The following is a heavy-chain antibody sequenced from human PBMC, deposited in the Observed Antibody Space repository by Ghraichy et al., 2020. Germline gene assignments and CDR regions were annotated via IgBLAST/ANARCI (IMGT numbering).Heavy chain of an antibody. CDR1: GGSFSGYY. J-gene: IGHJ4*02. Sequence: SETLSLTCAVYGGSFSGYYWSWIRQPPGKGLEWIGEINHSGSTNYNPSLKSRVTISVDTSKNQFSLKLSSVTAADTAVYYCARGLRFRQSYDFWSGYGVFDYWGQGTLVTVSS. V-gene: IGHV4-34*01. D-gene: IGHD3-3*01. CDR3: ARGLRFRQSYDFWSGYGVFDY. CDR2: INHSGST.